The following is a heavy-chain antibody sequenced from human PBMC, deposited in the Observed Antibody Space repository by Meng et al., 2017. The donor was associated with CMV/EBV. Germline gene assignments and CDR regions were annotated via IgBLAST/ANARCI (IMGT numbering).Heavy chain of an antibody. D-gene: IGHD6-6*01. Sequence: GESLKISCAASGFTFSSYGMHWVRQAPGKGLEGVAVIWYDGSNKYYADSVKGRFTISRDNSKNTLYLQMNSLRAEDTAVYYCAKDAAARRSYYYYGMDVWGQGTTVTVSS. CDR3: AKDAAARRSYYYYGMDV. V-gene: IGHV3-33*06. CDR2: IWYDGSNK. J-gene: IGHJ6*02. CDR1: GFTFSSYG.